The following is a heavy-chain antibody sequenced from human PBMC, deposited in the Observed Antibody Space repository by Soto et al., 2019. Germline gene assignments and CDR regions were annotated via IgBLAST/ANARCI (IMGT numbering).Heavy chain of an antibody. CDR3: AREEFSSGWYGVVRAPDY. D-gene: IGHD6-19*01. J-gene: IGHJ4*02. CDR2: ISYDGSNK. V-gene: IGHV3-30-3*01. CDR1: GFTFSSYA. Sequence: QVQLVESGGGVVQPGRSLRLSCAASGFTFSSYAMHWVRQAPGKGLEWVAVISYDGSNKYYADSVKGRFTISRDNSKNTLYLQMNSLRAEDTAVYYCAREEFSSGWYGVVRAPDYWGQGTLVTVSS.